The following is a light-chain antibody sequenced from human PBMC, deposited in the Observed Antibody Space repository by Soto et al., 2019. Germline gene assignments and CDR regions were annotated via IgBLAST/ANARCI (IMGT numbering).Light chain of an antibody. J-gene: IGLJ1*01. CDR1: SWDVGGYNY. Sequence: QSALTQPASASGSPGQSITIFCTGTSWDVGGYNYVSWYQHHPGRAPKILIYEVSSRPSWISNRFTGAKSGNTASLTISGLQTEDEADYYCTSYTSSDTLVFXTGTKVTVL. CDR2: EVS. CDR3: TSYTSSDTLV. V-gene: IGLV2-14*01.